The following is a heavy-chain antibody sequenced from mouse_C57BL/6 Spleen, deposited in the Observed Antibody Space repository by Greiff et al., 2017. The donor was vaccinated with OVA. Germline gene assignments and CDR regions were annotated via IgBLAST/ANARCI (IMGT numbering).Heavy chain of an antibody. CDR3: ARNTLYYSNSWYFDV. CDR1: GFSLTSYG. Sequence: VKLVESGPGLVQPSQSLSITCTVSGFSLTSYGVHWVRQSPGKGLEWLGVIWSGGSTDYNAAVISRLSISKDNSKSQVFFKMNSLQADDTAIYYCARNTLYYSNSWYFDVWGTGTTVTVSS. J-gene: IGHJ1*03. D-gene: IGHD2-5*01. V-gene: IGHV2-2*01. CDR2: IWSGGST.